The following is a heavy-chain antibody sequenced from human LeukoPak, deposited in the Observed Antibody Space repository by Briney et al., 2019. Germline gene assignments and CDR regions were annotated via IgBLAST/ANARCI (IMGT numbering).Heavy chain of an antibody. CDR2: IYYSGST. Sequence: SETLSLTCTVSGGSISSYYWSWIRQPPGKGLEWIGYIYYSGSTYYNPSLKSRVTISVDTSKNQFSLKLSSVTAADTAVYYCARLTDVWGQGTTVTVSS. D-gene: IGHD1-20*01. J-gene: IGHJ6*02. V-gene: IGHV4-59*08. CDR3: ARLTDV. CDR1: GGSISSYY.